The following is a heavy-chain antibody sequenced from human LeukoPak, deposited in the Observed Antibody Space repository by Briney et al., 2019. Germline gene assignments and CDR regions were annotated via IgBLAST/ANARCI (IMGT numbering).Heavy chain of an antibody. D-gene: IGHD3-10*01. V-gene: IGHV4-34*01. J-gene: IGHJ5*02. CDR2: INHTGST. CDR1: TGSFSGYY. CDR3: ARESLTARGGRNWFDP. Sequence: SETLSLTCAVYTGSFSGYYWSWIRQPPGKGLEWMGEINHTGSTNYNPSLKSRVTISLDTSKNQCSLKLSSMTAADTAVYYCARESLTARGGRNWFDPWGQGTLVTVSS.